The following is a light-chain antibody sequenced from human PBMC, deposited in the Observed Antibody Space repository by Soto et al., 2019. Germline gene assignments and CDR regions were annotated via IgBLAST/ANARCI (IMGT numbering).Light chain of an antibody. CDR1: QDISTY. V-gene: IGKV1-33*01. CDR2: AAS. Sequence: DIQMTQSPSSLSASVGDRVTITCQASQDISTYLNWYQQKSGKAPNLLIHAASILETGVPSRFCGRGFGTDLTSPTAALQPENVAVYCFQHNLPSITCGQGTRLEIK. CDR3: QHNLPSIT. J-gene: IGKJ5*01.